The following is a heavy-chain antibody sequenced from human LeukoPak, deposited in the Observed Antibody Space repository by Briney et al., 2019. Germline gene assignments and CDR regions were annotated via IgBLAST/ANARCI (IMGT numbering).Heavy chain of an antibody. D-gene: IGHD1-26*01. CDR3: ARIVGASDY. CDR1: GGSISSSSYY. Sequence: KPSETLSLTCTVSGGSISSSSYYGGWIRQPPGEGLEWIGSIYYSGSTYYNPSLKSRVTISVDTSKNQFSLKLSSVTAADTAVYYCARIVGASDYWGQGTLVTVSS. V-gene: IGHV4-39*01. J-gene: IGHJ4*02. CDR2: IYYSGST.